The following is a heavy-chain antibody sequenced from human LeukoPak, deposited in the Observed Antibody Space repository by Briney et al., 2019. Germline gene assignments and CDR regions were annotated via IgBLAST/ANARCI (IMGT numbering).Heavy chain of an antibody. CDR2: ITHNGGT. Sequence: SETLSLTCAVYGGSFRGYFWGWVRQTPGKGLEWLGEITHNGGTNYMPSLSGRVTVFQDVSKNQFTLKLSSVTAADTGVYYCARGNSGSHWGDHYFYMDVWGKGTTVIVSS. J-gene: IGHJ6*03. CDR3: ARGNSGSHWGDHYFYMDV. D-gene: IGHD1-26*01. V-gene: IGHV4-34*01. CDR1: GGSFRGYF.